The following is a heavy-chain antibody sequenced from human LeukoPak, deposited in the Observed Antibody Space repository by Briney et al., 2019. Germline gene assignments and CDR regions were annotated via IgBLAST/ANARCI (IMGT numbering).Heavy chain of an antibody. CDR1: GFTFSDYY. Sequence: PGGSLKLSCEASGFTFSDYYMRWVRQAPGQGLEWVSKISSSGSTISYADSVKGRFTISRDTAKNSLYLQLNSLRAEDTAVYYCARHSTYYDFCSGRRGDAFYIWGQGTMVTVSS. CDR2: ISSSGSTI. CDR3: ARHSTYYDFCSGRRGDAFYI. V-gene: IGHV3-11*04. J-gene: IGHJ3*02. D-gene: IGHD3-3*01.